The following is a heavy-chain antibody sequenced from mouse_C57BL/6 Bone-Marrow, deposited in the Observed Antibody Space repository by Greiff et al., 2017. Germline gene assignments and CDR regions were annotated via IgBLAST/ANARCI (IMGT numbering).Heavy chain of an antibody. CDR1: GYTFTGYW. CDR3: GTKHYGRRYGMEY. V-gene: IGHV1-9*01. Sequence: QVQLQQSGAELMKPGASVKLSCKATGYTFTGYWIAWVKQRPGHGLEWIGEILPGSGSTNYNEKFKGKATFTADASSNTAYMQLSSLTTEDSAIYYCGTKHYGRRYGMEYWGQGNSVTVSS. J-gene: IGHJ4*01. D-gene: IGHD1-1*01. CDR2: ILPGSGST.